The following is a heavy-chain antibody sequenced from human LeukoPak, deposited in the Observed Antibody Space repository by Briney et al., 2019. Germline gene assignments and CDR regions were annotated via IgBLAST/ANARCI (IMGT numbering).Heavy chain of an antibody. V-gene: IGHV3-23*01. CDR2: ISSSGGGT. CDR3: AKAPQGKSAYALPAN. D-gene: IGHD5-12*01. J-gene: IGHJ4*02. CDR1: GFTFSNYA. Sequence: GGSLRLSCAASGFTFSNYAVNWVRQAPGKGLEWVSAISSSGGGTYYADSVKGRFTISRDNSKSTLYLQMNSLRVEDTALYYCAKAPQGKSAYALPANWGQGTLVTVSS.